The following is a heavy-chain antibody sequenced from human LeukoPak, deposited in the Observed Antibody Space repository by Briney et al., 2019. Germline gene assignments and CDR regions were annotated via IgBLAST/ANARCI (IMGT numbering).Heavy chain of an antibody. CDR1: GFTFSSYG. V-gene: IGHV3-30*18. J-gene: IGHJ5*02. D-gene: IGHD2-15*01. CDR3: AKDFRDDCSGGSCNWFDP. Sequence: GGSLRLSCAASGFTFSSYGIHWVRQTPGKGLEWVAVISYDGSNKYYADSVKGRFTISRDNSKGTLYLQMNSLRAEDTAVYYCAKDFRDDCSGGSCNWFDPWGQGTLVTVSS. CDR2: ISYDGSNK.